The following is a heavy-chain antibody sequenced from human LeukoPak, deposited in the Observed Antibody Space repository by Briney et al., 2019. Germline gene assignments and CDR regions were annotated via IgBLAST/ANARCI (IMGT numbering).Heavy chain of an antibody. D-gene: IGHD6-19*01. J-gene: IGHJ3*02. CDR3: ARRLFNSGWRDDFDI. CDR1: GGSISTYY. CDR2: IYDSWST. V-gene: IGHV4-59*08. Sequence: SETLSLTCTVSGGSISTYYWSWIRQPPGTGLEWIGLIYDSWSTIYKLSLKSRLTISVDPSKNQVSLRLTSVTAADTAVYYCARRLFNSGWRDDFDIWGQGTRVTVSS.